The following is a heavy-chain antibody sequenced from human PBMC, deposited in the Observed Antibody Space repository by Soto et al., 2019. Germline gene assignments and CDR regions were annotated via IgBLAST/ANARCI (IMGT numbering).Heavy chain of an antibody. CDR3: ARNSGANYYDSSGNFDY. D-gene: IGHD3-22*01. Sequence: SETLSLTCTVSGGSISSSSYYWGWIRQPPGKGLEWIGSIYYSGSTYYNPSLKSRVTISVDTSKNQFSLKLSSVTAADTAVYYCARNSGANYYDSSGNFDYWGQGTLVTVSS. CDR1: GGSISSSSYY. J-gene: IGHJ4*02. V-gene: IGHV4-39*01. CDR2: IYYSGST.